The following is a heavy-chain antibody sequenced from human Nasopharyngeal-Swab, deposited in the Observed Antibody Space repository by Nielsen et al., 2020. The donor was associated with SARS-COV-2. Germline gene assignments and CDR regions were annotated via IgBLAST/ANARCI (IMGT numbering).Heavy chain of an antibody. CDR1: GGSFSSYY. CDR3: ARELRIGNFDY. J-gene: IGHJ4*02. V-gene: IGHV4-59*01. D-gene: IGHD2-15*01. CDR2: IYYSGST. Sequence: GSLRLSCAVYGGSFSSYYWSWIRQPPGKGLEWIGYIYYSGSTNYNPSLKSRVTISVDTSKNQFSLKLSSVTAADTAVYYCARELRIGNFDYWGQGTLVTVSS.